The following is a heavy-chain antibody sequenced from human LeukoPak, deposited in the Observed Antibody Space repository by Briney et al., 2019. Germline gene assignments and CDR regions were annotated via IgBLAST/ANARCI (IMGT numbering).Heavy chain of an antibody. CDR3: ARGQTQDYVWGSYRPPIDY. D-gene: IGHD3-16*02. CDR1: GYTFTSYD. V-gene: IGHV1-8*01. Sequence: ASVKVSCKASGYTFTSYDINWVRQATGQGLEWMGWMNPNSGNTGYAQKFLGRVTMTRNTSISTAYVELSSLRSEDTAVYYCARGQTQDYVWGSYRPPIDYWGQGTLVTVSS. J-gene: IGHJ4*02. CDR2: MNPNSGNT.